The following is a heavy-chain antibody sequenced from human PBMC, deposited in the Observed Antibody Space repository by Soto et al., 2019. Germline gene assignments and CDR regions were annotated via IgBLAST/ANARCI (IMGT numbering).Heavy chain of an antibody. Sequence: QVQLQESGPGLVKPSGTLSLTCAVSGGSISSSNWWSWVRQPPGKGLQWIGEIYHSGSTNSIPSLKSRVNISVDKSRNQCSLKLSSVTAADTAVYYCARRWGEGRVDCWGQGALVTVSS. J-gene: IGHJ4*02. CDR3: ARRWGEGRVDC. D-gene: IGHD3-10*01. V-gene: IGHV4-4*02. CDR2: IYHSGST. CDR1: GGSISSSNW.